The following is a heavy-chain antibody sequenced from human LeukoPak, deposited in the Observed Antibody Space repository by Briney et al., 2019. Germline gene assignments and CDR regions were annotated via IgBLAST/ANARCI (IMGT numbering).Heavy chain of an antibody. Sequence: GGSLRLSCAASGFTFSSYAMSWVRQAPGKGLEWVSAISGSGGSTYYADSVKGRFTISRDNSKNTLYLQMNSLRAEDTAVYYCAKVSTTNPQTYYYYYMDVWGKGTTVTVSS. CDR1: GFTFSSYA. V-gene: IGHV3-23*01. CDR2: ISGSGGST. D-gene: IGHD1-1*01. J-gene: IGHJ6*03. CDR3: AKVSTTNPQTYYYYYMDV.